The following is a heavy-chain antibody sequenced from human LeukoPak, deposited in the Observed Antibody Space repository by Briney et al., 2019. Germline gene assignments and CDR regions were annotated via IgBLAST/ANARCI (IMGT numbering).Heavy chain of an antibody. CDR2: ISSSSDAT. CDR3: ARAMRSGYDY. Sequence: PGGSLRLSCAASGFTFSNYGMNWVRQAPGKGLEWVSYISSSSDATHYADSVKGRFTISRDNAKNSLYLEMNSLRDEDTAVYYCARAMRSGYDYWSQGTLVTVSA. V-gene: IGHV3-48*02. CDR1: GFTFSNYG. J-gene: IGHJ4*02. D-gene: IGHD5-12*01.